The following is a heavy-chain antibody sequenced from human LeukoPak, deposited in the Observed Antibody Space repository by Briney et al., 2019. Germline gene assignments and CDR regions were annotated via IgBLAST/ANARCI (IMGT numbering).Heavy chain of an antibody. CDR1: GFSFSGYV. CDR3: AREGVDAFDI. J-gene: IGHJ3*02. V-gene: IGHV3-30*02. Sequence: PGGSLRLSCAASGFSFSGYVMHWVRQAPGKGLEWVAFIRHDNSDKFYADSVKGRFTISSDKSKNTLYLQMNSLRPEDTAVYYCAREGVDAFDIWGQGTMVTVSS. CDR2: IRHDNSDK.